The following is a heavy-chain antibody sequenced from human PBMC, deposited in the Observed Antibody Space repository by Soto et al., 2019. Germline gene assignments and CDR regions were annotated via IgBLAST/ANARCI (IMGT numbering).Heavy chain of an antibody. Sequence: QVQLVQSGAEVKKPGASVKVSCKASGYTFTTYGIGWVRQAPGQGLEWMGRISTYNGNTKYAQKLQGRVTMTTDTSTSTAYMELRTLRSDDTAVYYCARDPQYSTSSQVFDSWGQGTLVTVSS. D-gene: IGHD6-6*01. CDR2: ISTYNGNT. V-gene: IGHV1-18*01. CDR1: GYTFTTYG. J-gene: IGHJ4*02. CDR3: ARDPQYSTSSQVFDS.